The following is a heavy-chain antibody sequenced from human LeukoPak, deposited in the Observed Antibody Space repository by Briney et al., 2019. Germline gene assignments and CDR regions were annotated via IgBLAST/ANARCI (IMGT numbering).Heavy chain of an antibody. D-gene: IGHD2-15*01. V-gene: IGHV4-39*01. CDR1: GGSISSSTYY. CDR2: INYSGNT. J-gene: IGHJ4*02. Sequence: KPSETLSLSCTVSGGSISSSTYYWGWFRQPPGKGLEWIAYINYSGNTYYDPSLKSRVTISVDTSRNQFSLTLTSVTASDTAVYYCARHKTYSSVFDSWGQGTLVTVSS. CDR3: ARHKTYSSVFDS.